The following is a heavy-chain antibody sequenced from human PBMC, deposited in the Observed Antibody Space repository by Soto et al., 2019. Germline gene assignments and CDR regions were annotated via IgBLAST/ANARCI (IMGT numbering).Heavy chain of an antibody. J-gene: IGHJ6*04. CDR2: ISYDGTNK. CDR1: GFTFSSYG. Sequence: PGGSLRLSCVASGFTFSSYGMHWVRQAPGKGLEWVAVISYDGTNKYHGDSVKGRFTISKDNSKNMVYLQMNSLRAEDTAVYYCARVKGCGYNYGDHYYNGMEVWGKGTTVTVSS. CDR3: ARVKGCGYNYGDHYYNGMEV. D-gene: IGHD5-18*01. V-gene: IGHV3-30*03.